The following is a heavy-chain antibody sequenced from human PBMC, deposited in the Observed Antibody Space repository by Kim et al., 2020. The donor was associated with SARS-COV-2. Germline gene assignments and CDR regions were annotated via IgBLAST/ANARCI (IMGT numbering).Heavy chain of an antibody. Sequence: ASVKVSCKASGYTFTSYVISWVRQAPGQGLEWMGWISVYNGNTNYAQKFKGRVTMTTDTSTSTAYMDLRSLRSDDTAVYYCARAHAGYSSSWYTVNWFDPWGQGTLVTVSS. CDR1: GYTFTSYV. CDR3: ARAHAGYSSSWYTVNWFDP. D-gene: IGHD6-13*01. V-gene: IGHV1-18*01. CDR2: ISVYNGNT. J-gene: IGHJ5*02.